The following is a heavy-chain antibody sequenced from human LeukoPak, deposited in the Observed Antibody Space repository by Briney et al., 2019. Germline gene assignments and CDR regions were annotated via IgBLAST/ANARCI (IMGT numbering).Heavy chain of an antibody. V-gene: IGHV4-39*01. Sequence: SETLSLTCTVSGGSISSSSYYWGWIRQPPGKGLEWIGSIYYSGSTYYNPSLKSRVTISVDTSKNQFSLKLSSVTAADTAVYYCARLDSSSWYQSDPWGQGTLVTVSS. CDR2: IYYSGST. CDR1: GGSISSSSYY. D-gene: IGHD6-13*01. J-gene: IGHJ5*02. CDR3: ARLDSSSWYQSDP.